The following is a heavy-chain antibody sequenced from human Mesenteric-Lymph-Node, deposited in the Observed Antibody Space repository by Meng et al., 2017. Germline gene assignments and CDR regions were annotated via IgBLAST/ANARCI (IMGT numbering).Heavy chain of an antibody. CDR1: GFTFSNAW. D-gene: IGHD3-10*01. CDR3: TTANLWFGPYY. CDR2: IKSKTDGGTT. J-gene: IGHJ4*02. Sequence: EVQLVESGGGLVKRGGSLRLSCAASGFTFSNAWMSWVRQAPGKGLEWVGRIKSKTDGGTTDYAAPVKGRFTISRDDSKNTLYLQMNSLKTEDTAVYYCTTANLWFGPYYWGQGTLVTVSS. V-gene: IGHV3-15*01.